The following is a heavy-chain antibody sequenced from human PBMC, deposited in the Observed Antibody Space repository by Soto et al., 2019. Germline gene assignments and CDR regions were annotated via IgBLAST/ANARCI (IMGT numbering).Heavy chain of an antibody. CDR2: MSNDGYNN. Sequence: GGSLRLSCAASGFALISHGIHWVRQAPGKGLEWVAVMSNDGYNNFYGDSVKGRFTISRDNSKNTLYLQMNSLRAEDTAVYYCARDSGGVYYYDSSGYPDYWGQGTLVTVSS. J-gene: IGHJ4*02. CDR3: ARDSGGVYYYDSSGYPDY. D-gene: IGHD3-22*01. V-gene: IGHV3-30*03. CDR1: GFALISHG.